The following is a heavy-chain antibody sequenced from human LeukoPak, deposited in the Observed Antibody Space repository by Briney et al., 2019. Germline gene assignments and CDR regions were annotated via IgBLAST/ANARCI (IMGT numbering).Heavy chain of an antibody. D-gene: IGHD6-13*01. CDR3: ARASSPPAGRVNN. V-gene: IGHV3-11*05. J-gene: IGHJ4*02. CDR1: GFTFSDYY. Sequence: GGSLRLSCAASGFTFSDYYMSWIRQAPGKGLEWVSYISGSSSYTNYADSVKGRFTISRDNAKNSLFLQMNSLRDEDTALYYCARASSPPAGRVNNWGQEPLVTVSS. CDR2: ISGSSSYT.